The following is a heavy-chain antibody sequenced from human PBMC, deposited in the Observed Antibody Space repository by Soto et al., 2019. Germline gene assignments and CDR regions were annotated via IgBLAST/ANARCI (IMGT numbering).Heavy chain of an antibody. J-gene: IGHJ4*02. CDR1: GFTFTNYV. CDR3: ARDVFYHHRTGSPSPFFDF. Sequence: QVQLVQSGAEVKKPGASVKVSCKTFGFTFTNYVLFWVRQAPGQRLEWVGWIHAGNGNTESSEKFQGRVTLTPDTSASTGYMELSSLRSEDTALYCCARDVFYHHRTGSPSPFFDFWGQGSLVTVSS. D-gene: IGHD3-9*01. CDR2: IHAGNGNT. V-gene: IGHV1-3*01.